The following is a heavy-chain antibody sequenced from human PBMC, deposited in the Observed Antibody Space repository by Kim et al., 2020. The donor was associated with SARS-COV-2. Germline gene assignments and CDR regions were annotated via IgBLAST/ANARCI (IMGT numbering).Heavy chain of an antibody. CDR2: INAGNGNT. Sequence: ASVKVSCKASGYTFTSYAMHWVRQAPGQRLEWMGWINAGNGNTKYSQKFQGRVTITRDTSASTAYMELSSLRSEDTAVYYCARGSGSYGKKNWFDPWGQGTLVTVSS. V-gene: IGHV1-3*01. CDR1: GYTFTSYA. D-gene: IGHD1-26*01. CDR3: ARGSGSYGKKNWFDP. J-gene: IGHJ5*02.